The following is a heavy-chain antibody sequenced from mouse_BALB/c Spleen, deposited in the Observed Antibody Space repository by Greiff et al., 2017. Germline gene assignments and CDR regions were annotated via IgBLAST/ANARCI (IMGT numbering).Heavy chain of an antibody. CDR1: GFTFTSYV. CDR3: AGLWDPYFDY. V-gene: IGHV1-14*01. Sequence: EVQVQQSGPELVKPGASVKMSCKASGFTFTSYVMHWVKQTPGKGLEWIGYINPYNDGTKYNEKFKGKATLTSDNSTSTAYMELSSLTSEDSAVYYCAGLWDPYFDYWGQGTTLTVSS. D-gene: IGHD4-1*01. J-gene: IGHJ2*01. CDR2: INPYNDGT.